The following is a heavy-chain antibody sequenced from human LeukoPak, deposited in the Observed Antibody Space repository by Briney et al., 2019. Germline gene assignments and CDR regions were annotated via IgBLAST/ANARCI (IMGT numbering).Heavy chain of an antibody. D-gene: IGHD4-17*01. CDR2: MNPNSGNT. V-gene: IGHV1-8*01. Sequence: GASVKVPCKASGYTFTNYDINWVRQATGQGLKWMGWMNPNSGNTGYAQKFQGRVTMTRNTSISTAYMELSSLRSEDTAVYYCARQWGTVTTAYYYGLDVWGQGTTVTVSS. J-gene: IGHJ6*02. CDR3: ARQWGTVTTAYYYGLDV. CDR1: GYTFTNYD.